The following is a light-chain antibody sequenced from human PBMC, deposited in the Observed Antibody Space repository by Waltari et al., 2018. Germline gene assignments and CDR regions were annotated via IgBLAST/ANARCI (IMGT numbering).Light chain of an antibody. V-gene: IGLV1-40*01. CDR1: SSNIGAGYD. Sequence: QRVTIPCTGSSSNIGAGYDVPWYQQRPGTAPKVLIYGNSNRPSGVPDRFSGSKSGTSASLAITGLQAEDEADYYCQSYDSSLSGSVFGGGTKVTVL. CDR3: QSYDSSLSGSV. J-gene: IGLJ3*02. CDR2: GNS.